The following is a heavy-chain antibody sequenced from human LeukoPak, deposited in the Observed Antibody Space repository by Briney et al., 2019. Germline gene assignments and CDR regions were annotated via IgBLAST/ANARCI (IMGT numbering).Heavy chain of an antibody. Sequence: GGSLRLSCAASGFTFSDYYMSWIRQAPGKGLEWVSYISSGGSTIYYADSVKGRFTISRDNAKNSQYLQMNSLRAEDTAVYYCARARPQNAFDIWGQGTMVTVFS. D-gene: IGHD1-14*01. CDR2: ISSGGSTI. CDR1: GFTFSDYY. V-gene: IGHV3-11*01. CDR3: ARARPQNAFDI. J-gene: IGHJ3*02.